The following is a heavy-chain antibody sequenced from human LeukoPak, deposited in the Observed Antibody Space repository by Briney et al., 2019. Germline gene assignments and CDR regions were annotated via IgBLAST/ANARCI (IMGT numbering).Heavy chain of an antibody. CDR1: GFTLSSYA. CDR3: AKDSFFRQLVHPYDY. D-gene: IGHD6-6*01. J-gene: IGHJ4*02. V-gene: IGHV3-23*01. Sequence: GGSLRLSCAASGFTLSSYAMSWVRQAPGKGLEWVSAISGSGGSTYYADSVKGRFTISRDNSKNTLYLQMNSLRAEDTAVYYCAKDSFFRQLVHPYDYWGQGTLVTVSS. CDR2: ISGSGGST.